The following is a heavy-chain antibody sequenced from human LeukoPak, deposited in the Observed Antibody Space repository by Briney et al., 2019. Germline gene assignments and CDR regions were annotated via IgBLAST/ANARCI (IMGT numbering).Heavy chain of an antibody. Sequence: GGSLRLSCAASGFTFSSYGMHWVRQAPGKGLEWVAVISYDGSDKYYADSVKGRFTISRDNSKNSLYLQMNSLRTEDTALYYCAKDIFSLTELRFDPWGQGTLVTVSS. CDR1: GFTFSSYG. J-gene: IGHJ5*02. D-gene: IGHD3-9*01. CDR2: ISYDGSDK. V-gene: IGHV3-30*18. CDR3: AKDIFSLTELRFDP.